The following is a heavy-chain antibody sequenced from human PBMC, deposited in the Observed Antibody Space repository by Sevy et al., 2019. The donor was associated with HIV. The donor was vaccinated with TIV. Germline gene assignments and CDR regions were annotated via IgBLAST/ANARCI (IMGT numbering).Heavy chain of an antibody. Sequence: SETLSLTCSVSGGSISSTSYYWGWIRQPPGKGLEWIGTINYTGNTYYNPSLKSRVTISVDTSKNLFSLKLSSVTAADTAVYYCARQSWYTSGWFWFDPWGQGTLVTVSS. CDR1: GGSISSTSYY. J-gene: IGHJ5*02. CDR2: INYTGNT. CDR3: ARQSWYTSGWFWFDP. D-gene: IGHD6-19*01. V-gene: IGHV4-39*01.